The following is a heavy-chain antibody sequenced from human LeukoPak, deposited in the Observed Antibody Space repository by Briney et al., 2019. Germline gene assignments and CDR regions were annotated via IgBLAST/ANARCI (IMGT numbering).Heavy chain of an antibody. Sequence: PGGSLRLSCAASGFTFTNYWMYWVRQAPGKGLEWVANINEDGSETNYVDPVKGRFTTSRDNARNLLSLQMNGLRSEDTAVYYCATYKNLPHTHFFDFWGQGALVTVSA. V-gene: IGHV3-7*02. CDR2: INEDGSET. J-gene: IGHJ4*02. D-gene: IGHD1-1*01. CDR1: GFTFTNYW. CDR3: ATYKNLPHTHFFDF.